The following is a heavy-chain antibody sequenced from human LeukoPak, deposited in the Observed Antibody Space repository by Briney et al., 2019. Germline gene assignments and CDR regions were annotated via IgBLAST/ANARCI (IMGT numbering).Heavy chain of an antibody. D-gene: IGHD2-15*01. Sequence: QTGGPLRLSCAASGFTFSSYWMHWVRQAPGKGLVWVSRINSDGSSTSYADSVKGRFTISRDNAKNTLYLQMNSLRAEDTAVYYCARGLHCSGGSCARGALDYWGQGTLVTVSS. CDR1: GFTFSSYW. CDR2: INSDGSST. V-gene: IGHV3-74*01. J-gene: IGHJ4*02. CDR3: ARGLHCSGGSCARGALDY.